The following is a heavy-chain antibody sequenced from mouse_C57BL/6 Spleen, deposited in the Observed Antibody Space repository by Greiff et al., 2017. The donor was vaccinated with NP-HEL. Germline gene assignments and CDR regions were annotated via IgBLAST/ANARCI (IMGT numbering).Heavy chain of an antibody. Sequence: EVKLVESGGGLVKPGGSLKLSCAASGFTFSSYAMSWVRQTPEKRLEWVATISDGGSYTYYPDNVKGRFTISRDNAKNNLYLQMSHLKSEDTAMYYCAREEGDFDYWGQGTTLTVSS. CDR1: GFTFSSYA. J-gene: IGHJ2*01. CDR2: ISDGGSYT. CDR3: AREEGDFDY. V-gene: IGHV5-4*01.